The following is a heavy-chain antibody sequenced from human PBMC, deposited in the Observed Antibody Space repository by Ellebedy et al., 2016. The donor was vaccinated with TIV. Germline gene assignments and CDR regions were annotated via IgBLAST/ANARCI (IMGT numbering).Heavy chain of an antibody. CDR2: IKEDGTEK. V-gene: IGHV3-7*03. J-gene: IGHJ4*02. CDR3: ARDRGYDNFDY. D-gene: IGHD5-12*01. CDR1: GFTFSGYW. Sequence: GESLKISCAASGFTFSGYWMNWVRQAPGKGLEWVANIKEDGTEKYYVGSVKGRFTISRDNAKNSLYLQMNSLTAEDTAVYYCARDRGYDNFDYWGQGILVTVSS.